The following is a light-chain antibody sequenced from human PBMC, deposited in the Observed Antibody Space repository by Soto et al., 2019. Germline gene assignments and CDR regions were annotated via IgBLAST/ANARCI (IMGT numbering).Light chain of an antibody. CDR1: QDIAIY. V-gene: IGKV1-9*01. CDR2: AAS. CDR3: QQLRMYPST. Sequence: IQLTQSPSSLSASVGDRVTITSRASQDIAIYLAWYQQKPGEPPKLLIYAASTLYGGVPSRFSGSGSGTDFALTITSLQAEDFATYYCQQLRMYPSTFGGGTKVDIK. J-gene: IGKJ4*01.